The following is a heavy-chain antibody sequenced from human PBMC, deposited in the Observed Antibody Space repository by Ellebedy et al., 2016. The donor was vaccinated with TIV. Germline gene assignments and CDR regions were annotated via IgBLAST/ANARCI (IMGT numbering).Heavy chain of an antibody. CDR3: AAGVGRTDFDY. CDR2: IKSKSDAGTR. V-gene: IGHV3-15*01. Sequence: GESLKISCVASGFSFTDAWMSWVRQAPGKGLEWVGRIKSKSDAGTRDFAAPAKGRFIISRDDSKNTVYLQMTNLKIGDTAVYFCAAGVGRTDFDYWGQGTMVTVSS. D-gene: IGHD3-10*01. CDR1: GFSFTDAW. J-gene: IGHJ4*02.